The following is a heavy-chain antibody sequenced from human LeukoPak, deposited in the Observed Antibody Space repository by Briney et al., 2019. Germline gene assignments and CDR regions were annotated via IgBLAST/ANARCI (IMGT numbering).Heavy chain of an antibody. CDR3: ARGLRIIAAAGRVGQYWFDP. D-gene: IGHD6-13*01. CDR1: GYTFTSYD. Sequence: ASVKVSCKASGYTFTSYDINWVRQATGQGLEWMGWMNPNSGNTGYAQKFQGRVTITRNTSISTAYMELSSLRSEDTAVQYCARGLRIIAAAGRVGQYWFDPWGQGTLVTVSS. V-gene: IGHV1-8*03. CDR2: MNPNSGNT. J-gene: IGHJ5*02.